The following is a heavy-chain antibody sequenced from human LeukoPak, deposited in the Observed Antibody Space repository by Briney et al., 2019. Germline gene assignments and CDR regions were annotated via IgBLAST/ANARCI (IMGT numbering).Heavy chain of an antibody. D-gene: IGHD6-13*01. J-gene: IGHJ3*02. CDR1: GFTFDDYA. CDR3: AKGYSSSGGGFDI. Sequence: PGGSLRLSCAASGFTFDDYAMHWVRQAPGKGLEWGSGINWNSDSIGYAGSVKGRFTISRDNAKNSLFLQMNSLRADDMALYYCAKGYSSSGGGFDIWGQGTMVTVSS. CDR2: INWNSDSI. V-gene: IGHV3-9*03.